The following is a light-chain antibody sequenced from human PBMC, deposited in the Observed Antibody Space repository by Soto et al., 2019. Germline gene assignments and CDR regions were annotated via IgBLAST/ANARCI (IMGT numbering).Light chain of an antibody. V-gene: IGLV2-14*01. CDR3: SSYTSSSTLGHVV. J-gene: IGLJ2*01. CDR1: SSDGGGYNY. Sequence: QSALTQPASVSGSPGQSITISCTGTSSDGGGYNYVSWYQQHPGKAPKLMIYDVSNRPSGVSNRFSGSKSGNTASLTISGLQAEDEADYYCSSYTSSSTLGHVVFGGGTQLTVL. CDR2: DVS.